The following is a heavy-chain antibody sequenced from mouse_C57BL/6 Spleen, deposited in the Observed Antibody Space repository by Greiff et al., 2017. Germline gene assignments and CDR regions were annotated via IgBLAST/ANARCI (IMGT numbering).Heavy chain of an antibody. V-gene: IGHV5-4*01. CDR1: GFTFSSYA. J-gene: IGHJ3*01. CDR3: AREGDGHFAY. Sequence: DVMLVESGGGLVKPGGSLKLSCAASGFTFSSYAMSWVRQTPEKRLEWVATISDGGSYTYYPDNVKGRFTISRDNAKNNLYLQMSHLKSEDTAMYYCAREGDGHFAYWGQGTLVTVSA. D-gene: IGHD2-3*01. CDR2: ISDGGSYT.